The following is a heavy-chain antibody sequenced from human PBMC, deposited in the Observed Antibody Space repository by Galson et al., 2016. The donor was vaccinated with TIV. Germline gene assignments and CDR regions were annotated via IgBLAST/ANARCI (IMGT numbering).Heavy chain of an antibody. Sequence: ETLSLTCSVSGGSIISSYYWGWIRQTPGKGLEWIATIYYTEITFYNPSLKTPVSISVDTSRNQFSLNLSSVTAADTAVYFCARTAGAGIAARVLFDYWGQGTLVTVSS. CDR3: ARTAGAGIAARVLFDY. V-gene: IGHV4-39*07. D-gene: IGHD6-6*01. CDR1: GGSIISSYY. J-gene: IGHJ4*02. CDR2: IYYTEIT.